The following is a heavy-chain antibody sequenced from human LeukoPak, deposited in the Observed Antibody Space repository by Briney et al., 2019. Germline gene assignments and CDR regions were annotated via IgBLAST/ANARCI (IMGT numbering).Heavy chain of an antibody. V-gene: IGHV3-23*01. CDR1: GFTFSNYA. CDR2: ITGSGGGT. CDR3: AKHFGSGDYYNFFDD. Sequence: GSLRLSCAASGFTFSNYAMSWVRQAPGKGLEWVSAITGSGGGTYYADSVKGRFTISRDNSRNTLFLQMNSLRAEDTALYYCAKHFGSGDYYNFFDDWGQGTLVSVSS. D-gene: IGHD3-10*01. J-gene: IGHJ4*02.